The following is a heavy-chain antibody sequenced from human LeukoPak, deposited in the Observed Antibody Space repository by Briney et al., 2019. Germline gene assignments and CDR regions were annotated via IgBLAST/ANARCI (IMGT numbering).Heavy chain of an antibody. CDR2: ISGGGGSST. CDR1: GFTFSSYA. Sequence: YPGGSLRLSCAASGFTFSSYAMSWVRQAPGKGLEWVSAISGGGGSSTYYADSVKGRFTISRDTSKNTLYLQMNSLRAEDTAIYYCANSAAVGTFYWGQGTLVTVSS. J-gene: IGHJ4*02. V-gene: IGHV3-23*01. D-gene: IGHD6-13*01. CDR3: ANSAAVGTFY.